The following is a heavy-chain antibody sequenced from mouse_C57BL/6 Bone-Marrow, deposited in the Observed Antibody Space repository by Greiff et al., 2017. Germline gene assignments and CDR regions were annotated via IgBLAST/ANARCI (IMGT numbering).Heavy chain of an antibody. V-gene: IGHV1-63*01. D-gene: IGHD1-1*01. CDR2: IYPGGGYT. Sequence: QVQLKQSGAELVRPGTSVKMSCKASGYTFTNYWIGWAKQRPGHGLEWIGDIYPGGGYTNYNEKFKGKATLTADKSSSTAYMQFSSLTSEDSAIYYCARSHYGSSPHWYFDVWGTGTTVTVSS. J-gene: IGHJ1*03. CDR1: GYTFTNYW. CDR3: ARSHYGSSPHWYFDV.